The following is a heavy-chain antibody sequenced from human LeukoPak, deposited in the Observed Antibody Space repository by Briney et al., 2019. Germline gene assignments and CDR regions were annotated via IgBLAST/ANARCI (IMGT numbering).Heavy chain of an antibody. J-gene: IGHJ5*02. V-gene: IGHV1-69*13. CDR2: IIPIFGTA. Sequence: ASVKVSCKASRGTFSSYAITWVRQAPGQGLEWMGGIIPIFGTANYAQKFQGRVTITADEFTSTAYMELSSLRSEDTAVYYCARVAGGRYCSSTSCYMRGWFDPWGQGTLVTVSS. CDR3: ARVAGGRYCSSTSCYMRGWFDP. CDR1: RGTFSSYA. D-gene: IGHD2-2*02.